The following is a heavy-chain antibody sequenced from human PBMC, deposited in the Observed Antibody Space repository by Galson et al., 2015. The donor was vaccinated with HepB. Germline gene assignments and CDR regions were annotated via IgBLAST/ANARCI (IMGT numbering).Heavy chain of an antibody. CDR3: AREPCITIFFAPECWFDP. Sequence: SVKVSCKASGYTFTSYAMHWVRQAPGQRLEWMGWINAGNGNTKYSQKFQGRVTITRDTSASTAYMELSSLRSEDTAVYYCAREPCITIFFAPECWFDPWGQGTLVTVSS. CDR2: INAGNGNT. J-gene: IGHJ5*02. V-gene: IGHV1-3*01. D-gene: IGHD3-3*01. CDR1: GYTFTSYA.